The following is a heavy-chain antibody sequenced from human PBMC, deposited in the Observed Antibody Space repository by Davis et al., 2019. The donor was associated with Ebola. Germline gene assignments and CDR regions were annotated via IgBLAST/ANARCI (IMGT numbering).Heavy chain of an antibody. D-gene: IGHD1-1*01. CDR2: ISYSGIGT. Sequence: GESLKISCAASGFAFSSYAMSWVRQAPGKGLEWVSTISYSGIGTYYADSVKGRFTISRDISKNTLYLQMNSLRDEDTAVYYCAKDRGTTMANWCFDVWGRGTLVTVSS. V-gene: IGHV3-23*01. J-gene: IGHJ2*01. CDR3: AKDRGTTMANWCFDV. CDR1: GFAFSSYA.